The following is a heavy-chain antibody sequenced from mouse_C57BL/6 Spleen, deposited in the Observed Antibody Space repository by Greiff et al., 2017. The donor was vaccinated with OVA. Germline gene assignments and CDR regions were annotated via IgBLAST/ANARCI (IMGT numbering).Heavy chain of an antibody. V-gene: IGHV1-54*01. J-gene: IGHJ4*01. D-gene: IGHD2-2*01. CDR2: INPGCGGT. CDR1: GSAFTNYL. CDR3: GRSYGYDGAMDD. Sequence: QVQLKESGAELVRPGTSVKVSCKASGSAFTNYLIEWVKQRPGQGLEWIGVINPGCGGTNYNEMFKGPATLTADTSSSTAYMQLISLTSEDAAVDFCGRSYGYDGAMDDWGQGTSVTVSS.